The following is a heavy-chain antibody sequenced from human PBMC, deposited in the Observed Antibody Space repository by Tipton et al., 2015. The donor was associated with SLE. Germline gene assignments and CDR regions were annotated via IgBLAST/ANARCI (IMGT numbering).Heavy chain of an antibody. CDR1: GFTFDDYT. CDR2: ISCDGTNT. V-gene: IGHV3-43*01. J-gene: IGHJ6*02. Sequence: GSLRLSCTASGFTFDDYTIHWVRQAPGKGLEWVSLISCDGTNTFYADSVRGRFTISRDNSKNSLYLQMNSLRTEDTALYYCAKEEGSADGWYYYGMDAWGHGTTVTVSS. D-gene: IGHD6-13*01. CDR3: AKEEGSADGWYYYGMDA.